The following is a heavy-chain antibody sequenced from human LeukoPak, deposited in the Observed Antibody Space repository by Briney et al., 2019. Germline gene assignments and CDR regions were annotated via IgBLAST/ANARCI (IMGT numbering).Heavy chain of an antibody. CDR3: TTEPYYDFWSGYSLTDY. Sequence: GGSLRLSCAASGFTFSSYAMSWVRQAPGKGLEWVGRIKSKTDGGTTDYAAPVKGRFTISRDDSKNTLYLQMNSLKTEDTAVYYCTTEPYYDFWSGYSLTDYWGQGTLVTVSS. CDR2: IKSKTDGGTT. V-gene: IGHV3-15*01. CDR1: GFTFSSYA. J-gene: IGHJ4*02. D-gene: IGHD3-3*01.